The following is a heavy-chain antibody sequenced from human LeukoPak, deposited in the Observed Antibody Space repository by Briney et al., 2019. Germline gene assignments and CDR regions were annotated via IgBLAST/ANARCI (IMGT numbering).Heavy chain of an antibody. D-gene: IGHD6-13*01. J-gene: IGHJ4*02. Sequence: EASVKVSCKASGGTFSSYAISWVRQAPGQRLEWMGWINAGNGNTKYSQKFQDRVTITRDTSASTAYMELRSLRSEDTAVYYCARDRQQLALTFDYWGQGTLVTVSS. CDR3: ARDRQQLALTFDY. CDR1: GGTFSSYA. V-gene: IGHV1-3*01. CDR2: INAGNGNT.